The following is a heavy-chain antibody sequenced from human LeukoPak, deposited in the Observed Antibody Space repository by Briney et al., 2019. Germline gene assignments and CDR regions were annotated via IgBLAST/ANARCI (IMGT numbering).Heavy chain of an antibody. J-gene: IGHJ4*02. Sequence: GGSLRLSCAASGFTFSGYWMHWVRQAPGKGLAWVSVIRSDGSITTYADSVKGRFTISRDTAKNTLYLQMNSLRAEDTAVYYCARDGRSGNFDKWGQGALVSVSS. CDR1: GFTFSGYW. CDR2: IRSDGSIT. CDR3: ARDGRSGNFDK. D-gene: IGHD1-26*01. V-gene: IGHV3-74*01.